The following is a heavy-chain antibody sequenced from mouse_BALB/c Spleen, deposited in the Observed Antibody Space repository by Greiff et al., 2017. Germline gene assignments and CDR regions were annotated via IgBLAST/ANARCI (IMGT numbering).Heavy chain of an antibody. V-gene: IGHV1-54*01. D-gene: IGHD3-1*01. CDR2: INPGSGGT. CDR3: ARRGGSTVGAMDY. Sequence: QVQLQQSGAELVRPGTSVKVSCKASGYAFTNYLIEWVKQRPGQGLEWIGVINPGSGGTNYNEKFKGKATLTADKSSSTAYMQLSSLTSDDSAVYFCARRGGSTVGAMDYWGQGTSVTVSS. J-gene: IGHJ4*01. CDR1: GYAFTNYL.